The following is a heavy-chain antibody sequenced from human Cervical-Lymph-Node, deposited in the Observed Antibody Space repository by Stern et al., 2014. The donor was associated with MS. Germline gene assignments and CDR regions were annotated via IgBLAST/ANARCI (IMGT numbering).Heavy chain of an antibody. J-gene: IGHJ4*02. D-gene: IGHD4-17*01. Sequence: QVQLMQSGAEVKKAGSSVKVSCKASGGTFSRYAVSWVRQAPGQGLEWMGEIIPMCGAANYAQKFQGRVTITADESTNTAYMEVSSLRSDDTAIYYCARLPQLVDHRDYWWGQGSLVTVSS. CDR2: IIPMCGAA. CDR1: GGTFSRYA. V-gene: IGHV1-69*01. CDR3: ARLPQLVDHRDYW.